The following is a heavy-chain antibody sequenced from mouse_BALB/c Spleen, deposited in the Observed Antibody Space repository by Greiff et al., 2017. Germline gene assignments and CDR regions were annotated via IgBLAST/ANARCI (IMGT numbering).Heavy chain of an antibody. D-gene: IGHD2-1*01. Sequence: VQLQQSGTVLARPGASVKMSCKASGYSFTSYWMHWVKQRPGQGLEWIGAIYPGNSDTSYNQKFKSEAKLTAVTSASTAYMELSSLTNEDSAVYYCTERDYYGPFAYWGQGTLVTVSA. J-gene: IGHJ3*01. CDR3: TERDYYGPFAY. V-gene: IGHV1-5*01. CDR1: GYSFTSYW. CDR2: IYPGNSDT.